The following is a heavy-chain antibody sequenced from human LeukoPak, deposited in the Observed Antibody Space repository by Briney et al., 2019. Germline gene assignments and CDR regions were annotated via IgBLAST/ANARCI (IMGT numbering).Heavy chain of an antibody. J-gene: IGHJ4*02. CDR3: ARGYCTSTSCSENRYYFDS. V-gene: IGHV4-59*08. CDR2: MYYSGST. CDR1: GGSIRSYY. D-gene: IGHD2-2*01. Sequence: SETLSLTCTVSGGSIRSYYWSWIRQPPGKGLEWIGYMYYSGSTNSNPSLKSRVTISVDTSKNQFSLKLSSVTAADTAVYYCARGYCTSTSCSENRYYFDSWGQGALVTVSS.